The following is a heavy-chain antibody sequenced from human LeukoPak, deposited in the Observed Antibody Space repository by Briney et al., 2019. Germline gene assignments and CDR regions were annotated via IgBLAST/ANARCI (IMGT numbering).Heavy chain of an antibody. V-gene: IGHV4-39*07. D-gene: IGHD3-10*01. J-gene: IGHJ3*02. CDR1: GGSISSSSYY. Sequence: PSETLSLTCTVSGGSISSSSYYWGWIRQPPGKGLEWIGSIYYSGSTYYNPSLKSRVTISVDTSKNQFSLKLSSVTAADTAVYYCARVPQYYYGSGSYYNSHSGAFDIWGQGTMVTVSS. CDR2: IYYSGST. CDR3: ARVPQYYYGSGSYYNSHSGAFDI.